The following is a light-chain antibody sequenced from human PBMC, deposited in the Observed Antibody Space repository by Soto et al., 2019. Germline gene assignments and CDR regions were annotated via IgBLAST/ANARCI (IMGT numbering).Light chain of an antibody. CDR1: QTVNTEF. V-gene: IGKV3-20*01. Sequence: EIVLTQSPGTLSLSPGERATFSCRTSQTVNTEFLAGYRQKPGLAPRLLIHGTSNRATGIPDRFSGSGSGTDFTLTISALEPEDFAVYYCQRYGSSPLYAFGQGTKLEI. CDR2: GTS. J-gene: IGKJ2*01. CDR3: QRYGSSPLYA.